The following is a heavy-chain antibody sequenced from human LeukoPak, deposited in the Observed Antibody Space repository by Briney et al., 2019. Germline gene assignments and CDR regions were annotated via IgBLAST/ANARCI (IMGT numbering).Heavy chain of an antibody. CDR3: ARDGIVGAPLDY. Sequence: GALRLSCAASGFTFSSYAMHWVRQAPGKGLEYVSAISSNGGSTYYANSVKGRFTISRDNSKNTLYLQMGSLRAEDTAVYYCARDGIVGAPLDYWGQGTLVTVSS. V-gene: IGHV3-64*01. CDR1: GFTFSSYA. CDR2: ISSNGGST. J-gene: IGHJ4*02. D-gene: IGHD1-26*01.